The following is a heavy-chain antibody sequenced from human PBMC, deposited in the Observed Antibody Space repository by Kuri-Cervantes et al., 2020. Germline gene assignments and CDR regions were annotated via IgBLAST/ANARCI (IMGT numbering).Heavy chain of an antibody. CDR3: ARLPLFRKYYGMDV. CDR1: GFSLSTSGMC. CDR2: IDWDDDK. V-gene: IGHV2-70*11. Sequence: SGPTLVKPKQTLTLTCTFSGFSLSTSGMCVSWIRQPPGKALEWLARIDWDDDKYYSTSLKTRLTISKDTFKNQVVLTMTNMDPVDTATYYCARLPLFRKYYGMDVWGQGTTVTVSS. J-gene: IGHJ6*02. D-gene: IGHD1-14*01.